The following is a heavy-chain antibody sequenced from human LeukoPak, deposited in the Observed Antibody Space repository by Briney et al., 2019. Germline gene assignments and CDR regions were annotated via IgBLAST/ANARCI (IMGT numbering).Heavy chain of an antibody. CDR2: IYPGDSDT. Sequence: GESPKISCKGSGYSFTSYWIGWVRQMPGKGLEWMGIIYPGDSDTRYSPSFQGQVTISADKSISTAYLQWSSLKASDTAMYYCARAMYYYDSSGYYPLDYWGQGTLVTVSS. CDR3: ARAMYYYDSSGYYPLDY. CDR1: GYSFTSYW. J-gene: IGHJ4*02. V-gene: IGHV5-51*01. D-gene: IGHD3-22*01.